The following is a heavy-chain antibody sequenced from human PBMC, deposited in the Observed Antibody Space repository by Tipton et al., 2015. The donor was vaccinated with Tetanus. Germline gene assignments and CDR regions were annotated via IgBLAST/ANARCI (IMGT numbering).Heavy chain of an antibody. D-gene: IGHD3-22*01. CDR3: ARGQTYYYDSSGLD. V-gene: IGHV4-34*01. CDR2: INHSGST. Sequence: TLSLTCAVYGGSFSGYYWSWIRQPPGKGLEWIGEINHSGSTNYNPSLKSRVTISVDTSKNHFSRKLSSVTAADTAVYYCARGQTYYYDSSGLDWGQGTLVTVSS. J-gene: IGHJ4*02. CDR1: GGSFSGYY.